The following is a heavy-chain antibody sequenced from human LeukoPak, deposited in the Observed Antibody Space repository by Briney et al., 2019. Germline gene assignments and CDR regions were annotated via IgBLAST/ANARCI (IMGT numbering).Heavy chain of an antibody. J-gene: IGHJ3*02. CDR3: AESVYSGYDGDAFDI. D-gene: IGHD5-12*01. CDR1: GGSITSTNY. CDR2: VNLQGST. V-gene: IGHV4-4*02. Sequence: SLTLSLTCGVSGGSITSTNYWTWVRQPPGKGLEWIGEVNLQGSTNYNPSLMGRVAISVDMSENHISLQLTSVTAADTAVYYCAESVYSGYDGDAFDIWGQGTMVTVSS.